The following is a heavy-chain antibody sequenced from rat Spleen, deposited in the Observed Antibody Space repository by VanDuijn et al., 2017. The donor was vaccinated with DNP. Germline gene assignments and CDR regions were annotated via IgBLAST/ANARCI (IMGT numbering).Heavy chain of an antibody. J-gene: IGHJ4*01. V-gene: IGHV5-7*01. Sequence: EVRLVESGGALVQPGRSLNLSCAASGFAFSDYYMAWVRQAPKTGLEWVATIIYDGLRTYYRDSVRGRFTLSRDDAKSTLYLQMDSLRSEDTATYFCARDDYGSYGAMDPWCQGTSVTVSS. CDR3: ARDDYGSYGAMDP. CDR1: GFAFSDYY. D-gene: IGHD1-3*01. CDR2: IIYDGLRT.